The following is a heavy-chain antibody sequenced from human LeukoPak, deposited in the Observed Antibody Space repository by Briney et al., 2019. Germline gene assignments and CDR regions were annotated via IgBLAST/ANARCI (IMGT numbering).Heavy chain of an antibody. J-gene: IGHJ1*01. CDR2: INPSGGST. CDR1: GYTFTSYY. V-gene: IGHV1-46*01. Sequence: GASVKVSCKASGYTFTSYYMHWVRQAPGQGLEWMGIINPSGGSTSYAQKFQGRVTMTRDTSTSTVYMELSSLRSEDTAVYYCARAAAAGTFTEYFQHWGQGTLVTVSS. CDR3: ARAAAAGTFTEYFQH. D-gene: IGHD6-13*01.